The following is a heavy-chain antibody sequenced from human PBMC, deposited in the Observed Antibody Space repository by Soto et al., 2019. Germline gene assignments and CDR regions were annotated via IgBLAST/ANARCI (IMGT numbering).Heavy chain of an antibody. CDR1: GGSISSYY. D-gene: IGHD6-13*01. Sequence: LSLTCTVSGGSISSYYWSWIRQPPGKGLEWIGYIYYSGSTNYNPSLKSRVTISVHLQMNSLRAEDTAVYYCARFATPTSTWYWFDPWGQGTLVTVSS. CDR3: ARFATPTSTWYWFDP. J-gene: IGHJ5*02. CDR2: IYYSGST. V-gene: IGHV4-59*12.